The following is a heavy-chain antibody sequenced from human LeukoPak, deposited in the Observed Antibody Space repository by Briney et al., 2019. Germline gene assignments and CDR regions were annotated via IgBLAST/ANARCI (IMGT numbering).Heavy chain of an antibody. Sequence: APVKVSCKASGYTFTSYGISWVRQAPGQGLEWMGWISAYNGNTNYAQKLQGRVTMTTDTSTSTAYMELRSLRSDDTAVYYCARDCSGGSYYFKSESFDYWGQGTLVTVSS. D-gene: IGHD2-15*01. V-gene: IGHV1-18*04. CDR3: ARDCSGGSYYFKSESFDY. CDR1: GYTFTSYG. CDR2: ISAYNGNT. J-gene: IGHJ4*02.